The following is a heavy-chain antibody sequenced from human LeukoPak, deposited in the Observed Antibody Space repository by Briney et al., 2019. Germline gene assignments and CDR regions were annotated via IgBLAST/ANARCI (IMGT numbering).Heavy chain of an antibody. J-gene: IGHJ4*02. V-gene: IGHV1-46*01. CDR2: INPSGGST. Sequence: ASVKVPCKASGYTFTSYYMHWVRRAPGQGLEWMGIINPSGGSTSYAQKFQGRVTMTRDTSTSTVYMELSSLRSEDTAVYYCARDRYCSSTSCYPHTFDYWGQGTLVTVSS. CDR3: ARDRYCSSTSCYPHTFDY. D-gene: IGHD2-2*01. CDR1: GYTFTSYY.